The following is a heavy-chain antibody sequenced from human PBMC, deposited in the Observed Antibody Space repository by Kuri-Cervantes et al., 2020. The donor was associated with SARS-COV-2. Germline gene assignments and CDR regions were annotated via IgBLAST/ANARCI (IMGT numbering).Heavy chain of an antibody. Sequence: GGSLRLSCAASGFTFSSYSMNWVRQAPGKGLEWVSYISSSSSTIYYADSVKGRFTISRDNAKNSLYLQMNSLRAEDTAVYYCARDLTPSGAGAFDIWGQGTMVTVS. V-gene: IGHV3-48*04. CDR1: GFTFSSYS. CDR2: ISSSSSTI. D-gene: IGHD1-26*01. CDR3: ARDLTPSGAGAFDI. J-gene: IGHJ3*02.